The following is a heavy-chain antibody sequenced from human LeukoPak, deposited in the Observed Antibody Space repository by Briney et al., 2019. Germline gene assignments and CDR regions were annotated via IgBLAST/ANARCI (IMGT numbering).Heavy chain of an antibody. CDR2: INPSGGST. CDR3: ARDRVAAAGRGGVDY. Sequence: GASVKGSCKASGYTFTSYYMHWGRQAPGQGLEWMGIINPSGGSTSYAQKFQGRVTMTRDTSTSTVYMELSSLRSEDTAVCYCARDRVAAAGRGGVDYWGQGTLVTVSS. J-gene: IGHJ4*02. CDR1: GYTFTSYY. D-gene: IGHD6-13*01. V-gene: IGHV1-46*01.